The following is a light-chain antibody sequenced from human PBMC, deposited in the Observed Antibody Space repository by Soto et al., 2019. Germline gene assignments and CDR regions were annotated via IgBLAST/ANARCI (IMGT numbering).Light chain of an antibody. J-gene: IGLJ2*01. Sequence: QSVLTQPPSVSGAPGQRVTISCTGSSSNIGAGFDVHWYHQIAGTAPKLLIYGNSNRPSGVPDRFSGSKSGTSASLAITGLQAEDEADYYCQAYDSSLSGGVVFGAGTKLTVL. CDR3: QAYDSSLSGGVV. CDR1: SSNIGAGFD. CDR2: GNS. V-gene: IGLV1-40*01.